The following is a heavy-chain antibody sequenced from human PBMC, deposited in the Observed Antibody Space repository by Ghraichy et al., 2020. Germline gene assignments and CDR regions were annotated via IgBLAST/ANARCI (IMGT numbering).Heavy chain of an antibody. CDR2: INPSSGAT. J-gene: IGHJ4*02. CDR3: ARVHSPGILRYVEGVRFYFDY. CDR1: GYTFSGHF. D-gene: IGHD3-3*01. V-gene: IGHV1-2*02. Sequence: ASVKVSCKASGYTFSGHFIHWVRQAPGQGLEWVGWINPSSGATKSAQNFEGRVTMTRDTSTNTVYMELSRLKSDDTAVYFCARVHSPGILRYVEGVRFYFDYWGQGTLVSVS.